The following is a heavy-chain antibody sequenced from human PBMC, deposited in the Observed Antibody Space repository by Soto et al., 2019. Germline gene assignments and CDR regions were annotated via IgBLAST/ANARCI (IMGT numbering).Heavy chain of an antibody. Sequence: PSQTLSLTCVISGDSVSSNSAAWNWIRQSPSRGLEWLGRTYYRSRWYNDYAVSVKSRITLIPDTSKNQFSLQLNSVTPEDTAVYLCVRGVWSFDIWGQGSMVPVSS. D-gene: IGHD3-16*01. CDR2: TYYRSRWYN. J-gene: IGHJ3*02. CDR1: GDSVSSNSAA. V-gene: IGHV6-1*01. CDR3: VRGVWSFDI.